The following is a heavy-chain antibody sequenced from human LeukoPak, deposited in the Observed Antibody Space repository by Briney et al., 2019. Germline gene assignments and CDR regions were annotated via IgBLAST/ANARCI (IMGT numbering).Heavy chain of an antibody. D-gene: IGHD1-26*01. Sequence: ASLKVSCKASGYTFTSYYMHWVRQAPGQGLEWMGIINPSGGSTSYAQKFQGRVTMTRDMSTSTVYMELSSLRSEDTAVYYCARDNSPEIVGEPWSYYFDYWGQGTLVTVSS. CDR2: INPSGGST. J-gene: IGHJ4*02. CDR1: GYTFTSYY. CDR3: ARDNSPEIVGEPWSYYFDY. V-gene: IGHV1-46*01.